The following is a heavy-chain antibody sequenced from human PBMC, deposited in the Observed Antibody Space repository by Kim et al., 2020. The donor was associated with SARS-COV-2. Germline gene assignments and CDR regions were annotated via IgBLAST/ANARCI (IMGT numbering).Heavy chain of an antibody. Sequence: SYIYYADSVKGRFTISRDNAKNSLYLQMNSLRAEDTAVYYCARGDSSEDYWGQGTLVTVSS. CDR2: SYI. D-gene: IGHD6-6*01. V-gene: IGHV3-21*01. CDR3: ARGDSSEDY. J-gene: IGHJ4*02.